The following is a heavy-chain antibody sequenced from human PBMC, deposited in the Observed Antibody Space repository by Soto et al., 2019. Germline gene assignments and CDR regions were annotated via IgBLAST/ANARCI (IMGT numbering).Heavy chain of an antibody. CDR1: VFNLNTYG. J-gene: IGHJ4*02. V-gene: IGHV3-30*03. D-gene: IGHD3-16*01. Sequence: PWWSLRLSCLASVFNLNTYGIYWVRQAPGKGLQWVAQILYDGSKKHYADSVRGRFTITRDNSKNTVYLQMDSLRVDDTAMYYCVRDLALMADYWGQGTLVTVSS. CDR3: VRDLALMADY. CDR2: ILYDGSKK.